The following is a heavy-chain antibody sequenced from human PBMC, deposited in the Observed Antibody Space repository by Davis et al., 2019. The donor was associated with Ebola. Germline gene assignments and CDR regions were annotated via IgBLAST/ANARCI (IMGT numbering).Heavy chain of an antibody. Sequence: SETLSLTCAVSGGSISSGGYSWSWIRQPPGKGLEWIGYIYHSGSTYYNPSLKSRVTISVDRSKNQFSLKLSSVTAADTAVYYCARDLPLGAGMDVWGKGTTVTVSS. V-gene: IGHV4-30-2*01. CDR3: ARDLPLGAGMDV. D-gene: IGHD3-16*01. CDR1: GGSISSGGYS. CDR2: IYHSGST. J-gene: IGHJ6*04.